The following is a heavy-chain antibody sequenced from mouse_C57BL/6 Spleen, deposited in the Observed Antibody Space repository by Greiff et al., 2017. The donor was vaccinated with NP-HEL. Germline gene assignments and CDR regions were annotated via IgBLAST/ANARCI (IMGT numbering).Heavy chain of an antibody. CDR1: GYTFTSYW. CDR3: ARGIYYDTSYAMDY. J-gene: IGHJ4*01. D-gene: IGHD2-4*01. CDR2: IDPNSGGT. V-gene: IGHV1-72*01. Sequence: QVQLQQPGAELVKPGASVKLSCKASGYTFTSYWMHWVKQRPGRGLEWIGRIDPNSGGTKYNEKFKSKATLTVDKPSSTAYMQLSSLTSDDSAVYYCARGIYYDTSYAMDYWGQGTSVTVSS.